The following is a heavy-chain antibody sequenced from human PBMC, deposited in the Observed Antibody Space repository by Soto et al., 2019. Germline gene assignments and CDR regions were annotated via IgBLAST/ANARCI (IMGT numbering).Heavy chain of an antibody. CDR3: ARHGYLGN. Sequence: EVQLVASGGGLVQPGGSLRLSCAASGFTVSSDYMAWVRQAPGKGLEWVSLIYSGDGATYYTDSVKGRFTISRDNSKNTVYLQMNGLRADDTAVYYCARHGYLGNWGRGTLVTVSS. J-gene: IGHJ2*01. CDR2: IYSGDGAT. D-gene: IGHD7-27*01. CDR1: GFTVSSDY. V-gene: IGHV3-66*04.